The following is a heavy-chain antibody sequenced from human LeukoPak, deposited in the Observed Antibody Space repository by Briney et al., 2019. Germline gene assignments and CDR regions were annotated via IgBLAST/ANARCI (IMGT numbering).Heavy chain of an antibody. J-gene: IGHJ4*02. CDR2: IYYSGST. Sequence: NPSDTLSLTCTVSGGSISSYYWSWIRQPPGKGLEWIGYIYYSGSTNYNPSLKSRVTISVDTSKNQFSLKLSSVTAADTAVYYCASYDILTGSLDYWGQGTLVTVSS. D-gene: IGHD3-9*01. CDR3: ASYDILTGSLDY. CDR1: GGSISSYY. V-gene: IGHV4-59*07.